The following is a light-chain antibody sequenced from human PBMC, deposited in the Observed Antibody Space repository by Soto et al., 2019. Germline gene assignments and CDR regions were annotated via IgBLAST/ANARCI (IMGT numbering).Light chain of an antibody. V-gene: IGKV1-39*01. CDR3: QQSYSTPYT. CDR2: TAA. Sequence: IHMTQSPSSLSASVGDRVTITCRASQRITTYLNWYQQKQGKAPKLLISTAATLQGGVPSRFRGSGSGTDVTLPITTLQPEDFATYFCQQSYSTPYTFGQGTKLEIK. CDR1: QRITTY. J-gene: IGKJ2*01.